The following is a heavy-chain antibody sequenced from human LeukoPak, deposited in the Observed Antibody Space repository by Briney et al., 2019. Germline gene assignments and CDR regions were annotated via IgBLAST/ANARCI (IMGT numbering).Heavy chain of an antibody. Sequence: SETLSLTCTVSGVSISSSSYYWGWIRQPPGKGLEWIGSIYYSGSTYYNPSLKSRVTISVDTSKNQFSLKLSSVTAADTAVYYCASRHLRTKGAFDIWGQGTMVTVSS. J-gene: IGHJ3*02. CDR2: IYYSGST. CDR3: ASRHLRTKGAFDI. V-gene: IGHV4-39*01. CDR1: GVSISSSSYY. D-gene: IGHD3-16*01.